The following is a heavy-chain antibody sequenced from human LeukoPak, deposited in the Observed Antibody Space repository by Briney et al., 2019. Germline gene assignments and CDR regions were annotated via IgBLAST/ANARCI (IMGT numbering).Heavy chain of an antibody. CDR3: ARGAAIVGATIYFQH. Sequence: GASVKVSCKASGYTFTSYDINWVRQATGQGLEWMGWMNPNSGNTGYAQKLQGRVTMTTDTSTSTAYMELRSLRSDDTAVYYCARGAAIVGATIYFQHWGQGTLVTVSS. CDR2: MNPNSGNT. V-gene: IGHV1-8*01. CDR1: GYTFTSYD. D-gene: IGHD1-26*01. J-gene: IGHJ1*01.